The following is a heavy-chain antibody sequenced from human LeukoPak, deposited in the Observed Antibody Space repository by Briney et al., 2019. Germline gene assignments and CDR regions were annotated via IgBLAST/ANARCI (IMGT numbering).Heavy chain of an antibody. J-gene: IGHJ1*01. CDR1: GFTFSDYY. CDR2: ISSSGSTI. CDR3: ARDVAAAGTTEYFQH. V-gene: IGHV3-11*01. Sequence: GSLRLSCAASGFTFSDYYMSWIRQAPGKGLEWVSYISSSGSTIYYADSVKGRFTISRDNAKNSLYLQMNSLRAEDTAVYYCARDVAAAGTTEYFQHWGQGTLVTVSS. D-gene: IGHD6-13*01.